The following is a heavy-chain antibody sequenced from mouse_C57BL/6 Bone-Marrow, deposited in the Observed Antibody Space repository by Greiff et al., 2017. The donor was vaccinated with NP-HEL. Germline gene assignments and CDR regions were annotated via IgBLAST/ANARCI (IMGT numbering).Heavy chain of an antibody. J-gene: IGHJ3*01. CDR2: IRDGGSYT. CDR3: EREGDYDYAAWFAY. CDR1: GFTFSSYA. D-gene: IGHD2-4*01. Sequence: EVKLMESGGGLVKPGGSLKLSCAASGFTFSSYAMSWVRQTPEKRLEWVATIRDGGSYTYYPANVKGRFTISRDTAKNNLYLQLSHLKSEDTAMYYCEREGDYDYAAWFAYWGQGTLVTVSA. V-gene: IGHV5-4*01.